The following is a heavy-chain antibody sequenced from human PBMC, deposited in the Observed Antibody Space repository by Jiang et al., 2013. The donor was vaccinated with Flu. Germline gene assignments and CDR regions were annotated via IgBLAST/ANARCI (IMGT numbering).Heavy chain of an antibody. V-gene: IGHV5-51*01. J-gene: IGHJ4*02. CDR3: ARGVIGELYFDY. Sequence: GYSFTSYWIGWVRQMPGKGWSGWGSSILVTLIPDTARPSKARSPISADKSISTAYLQWSSLKASDTAMYYCARGVIGELYFDYWGQGTLVTVSS. CDR2: SILVTLIP. D-gene: IGHD3-10*01. CDR1: GYSFTSYW.